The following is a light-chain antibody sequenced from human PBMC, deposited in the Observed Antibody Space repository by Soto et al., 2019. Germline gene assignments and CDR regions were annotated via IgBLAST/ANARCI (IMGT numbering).Light chain of an antibody. CDR3: QQHNGWPLT. V-gene: IGKV3-15*01. J-gene: IGKJ4*01. CDR2: GVS. CDR1: QSVKNY. Sequence: EIVMTQSPATLSVFPGERATLSCRASQSVKNYLAWYQQKPGQAPRLLIYGVSTRATGIPARFSGSGSGTEFTLAISSLQSEDSAVYYCQQHNGWPLTFGAGTKVEIK.